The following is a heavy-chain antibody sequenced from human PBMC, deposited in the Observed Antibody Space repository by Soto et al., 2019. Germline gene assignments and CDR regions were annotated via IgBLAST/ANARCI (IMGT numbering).Heavy chain of an antibody. CDR1: GYSFTSYW. V-gene: IGHV5-51*01. CDR2: IYPGDSDT. J-gene: IGHJ6*02. CDR3: ARLDAKDYYDSSGYSYYYYYGMDV. D-gene: IGHD3-22*01. Sequence: GESLKISCKGSGYSFTSYWIGWVRQMPGKGLEWMGIIYPGDSDTRYSPSFQGQVTISADKSISTAYLQWSSLKASDTAMYYCARLDAKDYYDSSGYSYYYYYGMDVWGQGTTVTRLL.